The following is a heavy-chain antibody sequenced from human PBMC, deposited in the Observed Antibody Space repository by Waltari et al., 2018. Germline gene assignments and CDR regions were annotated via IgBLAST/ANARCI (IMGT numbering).Heavy chain of an antibody. V-gene: IGHV3-49*04. Sequence: EVQLVESGGGLVQPGRSLRLSCSVSGFSFDRSAMGWVRQAPGQGLEWVGFIRSKAYGGTAEHATSVKGRFTISREDSDGIAYLQMNSLKAEDTAVYYCARGHYDSSGYPTYFDSWGQGVLVTVSS. CDR2: IRSKAYGGTA. J-gene: IGHJ4*02. CDR1: GFSFDRSA. D-gene: IGHD3-22*01. CDR3: ARGHYDSSGYPTYFDS.